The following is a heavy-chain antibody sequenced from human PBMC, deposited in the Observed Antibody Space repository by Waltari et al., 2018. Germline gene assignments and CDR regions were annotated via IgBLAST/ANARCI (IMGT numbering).Heavy chain of an antibody. J-gene: IGHJ3*02. CDR3: ARDRCSGGSCYSGAFDI. CDR2: IYYSGST. D-gene: IGHD2-15*01. Sequence: QVQLQESGPGLVKPSETLSLTCTVSGGSISSHYWSWIRQPPGKGLEWIGYIYYSGSTNYTPSLKIRVTISVDTSKNQFSLKLSSVTAADTAVYYCARDRCSGGSCYSGAFDIWGQGTMVTVSS. CDR1: GGSISSHY. V-gene: IGHV4-59*11.